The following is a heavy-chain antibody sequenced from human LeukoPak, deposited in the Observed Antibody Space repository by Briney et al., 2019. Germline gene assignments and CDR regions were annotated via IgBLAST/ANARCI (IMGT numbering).Heavy chain of an antibody. CDR3: ARVGDSSGYYSSGWYFDL. CDR1: GGSISSSSYY. J-gene: IGHJ2*01. CDR2: IYYSGST. V-gene: IGHV4-39*01. Sequence: SLETLSLTCTVSGGSISSSSYYWGWIRKLPGKGLEWIGRIYYSGSTYYNPSLKSRVTISVDTSKNQFSLKLSSVTAADTAVYYCARVGDSSGYYSSGWYFDLWGRGTLVTVSS. D-gene: IGHD3-22*01.